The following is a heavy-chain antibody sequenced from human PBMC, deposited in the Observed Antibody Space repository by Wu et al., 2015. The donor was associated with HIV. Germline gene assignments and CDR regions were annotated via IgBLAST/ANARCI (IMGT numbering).Heavy chain of an antibody. CDR3: ARDPQGGSSWYTH. V-gene: IGHV1-2*02. Sequence: QVQLMQSGAEVRKPGASVRVSCKTSGYIFTDYYIHWVRQAPGQGLEWMGWIDPASGAIKSAQKFQGRVTMTRDTSINTAYMELSRLMSDDTAVYYCARDPQGGSSWYTHWGQGTLVTVSS. CDR2: IDPASGAI. D-gene: IGHD6-13*01. CDR1: GYIFTDYY. J-gene: IGHJ4*02.